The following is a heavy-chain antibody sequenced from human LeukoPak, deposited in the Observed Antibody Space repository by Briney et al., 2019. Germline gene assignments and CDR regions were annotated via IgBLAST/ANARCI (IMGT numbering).Heavy chain of an antibody. CDR3: ARGVSAAYYFDY. J-gene: IGHJ4*02. V-gene: IGHV1-69*10. CDR1: GGTFISYT. Sequence: SVKVSCKASGGTFISYTISWVGQAPGQGMEWMGGIIPIFGIANYAQKFQGRVTITADKSTSTAYMELSSLRSEDTAVYYCARGVSAAYYFDYWGQGTLVTVSS. D-gene: IGHD2-2*01. CDR2: IIPIFGIA.